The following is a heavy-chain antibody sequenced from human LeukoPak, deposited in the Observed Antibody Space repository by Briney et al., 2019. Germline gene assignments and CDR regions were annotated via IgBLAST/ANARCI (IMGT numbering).Heavy chain of an antibody. J-gene: IGHJ4*02. V-gene: IGHV3-21*04. Sequence: GGSLRLSCAASGFTCSSYSMNWVRQAPGKGLEWVSSISSSSSYIYYADSVKGRFTISRDNAKNSLYLQMNSLRAEDTAVYYCALTGYSSSWQEYYFDYWGQGTLVTVSS. CDR3: ALTGYSSSWQEYYFDY. CDR1: GFTCSSYS. CDR2: ISSSSSYI. D-gene: IGHD6-13*01.